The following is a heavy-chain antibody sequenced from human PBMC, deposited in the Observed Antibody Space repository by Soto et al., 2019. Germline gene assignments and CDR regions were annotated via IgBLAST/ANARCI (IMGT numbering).Heavy chain of an antibody. Sequence: WSLRLSCAASGFTFSSYGMLWVRQAPGKGLEWVAVISYDGSNKYYADSVKGRFTISRDNSKNTLYLQMNSLRAEDTAVYYCAKDMRIWLAFDYWGQGNPVTVSS. CDR3: AKDMRIWLAFDY. CDR2: ISYDGSNK. V-gene: IGHV3-30*18. D-gene: IGHD6-19*01. CDR1: GFTFSSYG. J-gene: IGHJ4*02.